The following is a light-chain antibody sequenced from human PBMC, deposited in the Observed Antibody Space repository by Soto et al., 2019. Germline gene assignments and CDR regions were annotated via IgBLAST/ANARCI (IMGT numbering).Light chain of an antibody. CDR3: QSYDSSLSGYVV. CDR1: SSNIGAGYD. V-gene: IGLV1-40*01. CDR2: GNS. J-gene: IGLJ2*01. Sequence: QSVLTQPPSVSGAPGQRVTISCTGSSSNIGAGYDVHWYQQLPGTAPKLLIYGNSNRPSGVPDRFSGSKSGTSASLAITGLQAGDEADHSCQSYDSSLSGYVVFGGGTKLTVL.